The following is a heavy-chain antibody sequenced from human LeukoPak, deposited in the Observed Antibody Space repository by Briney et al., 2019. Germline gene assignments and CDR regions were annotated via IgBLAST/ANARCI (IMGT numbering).Heavy chain of an antibody. Sequence: PGGSLRLSCAASGFTFSHAWVTWVRQAPGKGLEWVGRIKSKTDGGTTDYAAPVKGRSTISRDDSKNTLYLQMNSLKTEDTAVYYCTTDSGDYFDYWGQGTLVTVSS. CDR3: TTDSGDYFDY. J-gene: IGHJ4*02. CDR1: GFTFSHAW. V-gene: IGHV3-15*01. D-gene: IGHD4-17*01. CDR2: IKSKTDGGTT.